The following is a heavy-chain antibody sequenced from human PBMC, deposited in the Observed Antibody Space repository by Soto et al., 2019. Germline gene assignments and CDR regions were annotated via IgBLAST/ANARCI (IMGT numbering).Heavy chain of an antibody. CDR1: GFTFDDYA. Sequence: EMQLVESGGGLVQPSMSLRLSCAASGFTFDDYAMYWVRQVPGKGLEWVSGISWNSGRIGYADSVKGRFTISRDNAKNSLYLQMNSLRPEDTALYYCTKARLWGGDGYNSYYYNAMDVWGQGTTVTVSS. CDR3: TKARLWGGDGYNSYYYNAMDV. J-gene: IGHJ6*02. CDR2: ISWNSGRI. V-gene: IGHV3-9*01. D-gene: IGHD3-16*01.